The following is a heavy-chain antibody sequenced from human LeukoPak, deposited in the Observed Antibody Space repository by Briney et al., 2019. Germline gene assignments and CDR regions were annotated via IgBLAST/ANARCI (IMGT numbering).Heavy chain of an antibody. CDR3: ARGGGSYNY. J-gene: IGHJ4*02. D-gene: IGHD1-26*01. V-gene: IGHV3-21*01. CDR1: GFTFSSYS. Sequence: PGGSLRLSCAASGFTFSSYSMNWVRQAPGKGLEWVSSISSGSSNIYYADSVKGRFTISRDNAKNSLYLQMNSLRAEDTAVYYCARGGGSYNYWGQGTLVTVSS. CDR2: ISSGSSNI.